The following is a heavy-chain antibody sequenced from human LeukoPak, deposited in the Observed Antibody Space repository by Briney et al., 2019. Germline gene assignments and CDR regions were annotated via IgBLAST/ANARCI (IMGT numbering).Heavy chain of an antibody. Sequence: ASVKVSCKASSYTFTNYAFTWVRQAPGQGLEWMGWISAYNGNTNYAQKLQGRVTMTTDTSTSTAYMELRSLRSDDTAVYYCARVHENYIDWDYYYYTDVWGKGTTVTVSS. V-gene: IGHV1-18*01. D-gene: IGHD3-9*01. CDR3: ARVHENYIDWDYYYYTDV. J-gene: IGHJ6*03. CDR2: ISAYNGNT. CDR1: SYTFTNYA.